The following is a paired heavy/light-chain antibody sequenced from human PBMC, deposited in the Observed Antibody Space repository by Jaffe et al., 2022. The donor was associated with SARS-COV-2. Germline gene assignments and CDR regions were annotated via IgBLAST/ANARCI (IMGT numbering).Light chain of an antibody. J-gene: IGKJ3*01. CDR1: QSLLHSDGKTY. CDR2: EVS. Sequence: DIVMTQTPLSLSVTPGQPASISCKSSQSLLHSDGKTYLSWYLQKPGQPPQLLIYEVSKRLSGVPDRFSGSASGTDFTLKISRVEAEHVGVYYCMQTTQVPCTFGPGTKVDIK. CDR3: MQTTQVPCT. V-gene: IGKV2D-29*01.
Heavy chain of an antibody. CDR1: GFTFSNSW. CDR2: IKSDGSTI. D-gene: IGHD3-10*01. Sequence: EVQLVESGGDLVQPGGSLRLSCAASGFTFSNSWMHWVRQAPGKGLLWVSGIKSDGSTIGYADSVKGRFTISRDNAKNALYLQMNSLRAEDTAVYYCARGNRDYWGQGTLVTVSS. CDR3: ARGNRDY. V-gene: IGHV3-74*01. J-gene: IGHJ4*02.